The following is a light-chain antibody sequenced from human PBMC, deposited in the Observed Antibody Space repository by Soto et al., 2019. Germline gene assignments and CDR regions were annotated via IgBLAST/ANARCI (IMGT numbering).Light chain of an antibody. Sequence: DIHMTQSPSSVSASVGSIFTITCRASQGIGTWLDWYQKKTGKGPNLLIYAASSLESGVPSRLSGSGYGTDLTITISSLQTDDFETYYCQQDDSSPQTFGHGTQVDIK. J-gene: IGKJ1*01. CDR1: QGIGTW. CDR2: AAS. CDR3: QQDDSSPQT. V-gene: IGKV1-12*01.